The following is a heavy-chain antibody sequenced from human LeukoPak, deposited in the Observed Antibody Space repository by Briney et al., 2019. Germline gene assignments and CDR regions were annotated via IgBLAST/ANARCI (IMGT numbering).Heavy chain of an antibody. CDR1: GGSISSGGYY. Sequence: SQTLSLTCTVSGGSISSGGYYWSWIRQPPGNGLEWIGYIYHSGSTYYNPSLKSRVTISVDRSKNQFSLKLSSVTAADTAVYYCASSSTSFIGPTDYWGQGTLVTVSS. J-gene: IGHJ4*02. CDR3: ASSSTSFIGPTDY. V-gene: IGHV4-30-2*01. CDR2: IYHSGST. D-gene: IGHD2-2*01.